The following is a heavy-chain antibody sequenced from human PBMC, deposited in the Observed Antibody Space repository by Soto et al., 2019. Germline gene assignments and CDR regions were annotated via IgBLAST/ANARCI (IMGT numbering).Heavy chain of an antibody. V-gene: IGHV4-30-2*01. CDR2: IYNSGST. D-gene: IGHD6-13*01. CDR1: GGYISGGYYS. CDR3: ARGTRGYSSSWYAV. J-gene: IGHJ6*02. Sequence: SETLSLTCAVSGGYISGGYYSWSWIRQPPGKGLEWIGFIYNSGSTYYNSSLKSRVTISVDRSKNHFFLNLSSVTAADTAVYYCARGTRGYSSSWYAVWGQGTTVTVSS.